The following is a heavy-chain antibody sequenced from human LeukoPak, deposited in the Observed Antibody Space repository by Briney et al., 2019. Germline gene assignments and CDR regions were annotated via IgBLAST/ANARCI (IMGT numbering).Heavy chain of an antibody. V-gene: IGHV3-74*01. D-gene: IGHD2-2*01. Sequence: GGSLRLSCAASGFTFSSYWMHWVRQAPGKGLVWVSRIKSDGSGTSYADSVKGRFTISRDNAKNTLCLQMNSLRAEDTAVYYCARPRYCSSTSCPEFDYWGQGTLVTVSS. CDR2: IKSDGSGT. J-gene: IGHJ4*02. CDR1: GFTFSSYW. CDR3: ARPRYCSSTSCPEFDY.